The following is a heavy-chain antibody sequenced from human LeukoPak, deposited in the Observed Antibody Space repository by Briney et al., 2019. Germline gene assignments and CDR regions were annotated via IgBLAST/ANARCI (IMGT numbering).Heavy chain of an antibody. Sequence: SVKVSCKASGVTFSSYAISWVRQAPGQGLEWMGGIIPIFGTANYAQKFQGRVTITADESTSTAYMELSSLRSEDTAVYYCASGEYCGGDCYSDYWGQGTLVTVSS. CDR2: IIPIFGTA. D-gene: IGHD2-21*01. J-gene: IGHJ4*02. V-gene: IGHV1-69*01. CDR3: ASGEYCGGDCYSDY. CDR1: GVTFSSYA.